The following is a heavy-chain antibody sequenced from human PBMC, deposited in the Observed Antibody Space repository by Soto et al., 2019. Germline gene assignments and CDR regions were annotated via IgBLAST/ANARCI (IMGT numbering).Heavy chain of an antibody. CDR2: IIPIFGSA. D-gene: IGHD3-10*01. V-gene: IGHV1-69*13. J-gene: IGHJ5*02. CDR3: ARAFHGASSFDP. Sequence: SVKVSCKASGGTFSSYAINWVRQAPGQGLEWMGGIIPIFGSANYAQKFQGRVTITADESTNTAYMELSSLRSEDTAVYYCARAFHGASSFDPWGQGTLVTVSS. CDR1: GGTFSSYA.